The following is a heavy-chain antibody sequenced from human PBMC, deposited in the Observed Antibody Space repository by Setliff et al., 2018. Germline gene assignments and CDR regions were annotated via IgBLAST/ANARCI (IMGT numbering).Heavy chain of an antibody. J-gene: IGHJ4*02. D-gene: IGHD3-22*01. V-gene: IGHV3-9*01. Sequence: GGSLRLSCAASGFTFDDYAMHWVRQAPGKGLEWVSGISWNSGSIGYADSVKGRFTISRDNSKNTLYLQMNSLRAEDTAVYYCAKGCSRLIDYFDYWGQGTLVTVSS. CDR1: GFTFDDYA. CDR3: AKGCSRLIDYFDY. CDR2: ISWNSGSI.